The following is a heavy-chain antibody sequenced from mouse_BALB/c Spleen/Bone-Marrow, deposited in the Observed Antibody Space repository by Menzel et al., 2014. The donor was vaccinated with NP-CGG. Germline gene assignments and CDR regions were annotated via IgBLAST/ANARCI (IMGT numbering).Heavy chain of an antibody. D-gene: IGHD2-13*01. CDR3: ARGLYYVAYGPGFAY. CDR2: INSNGGTT. J-gene: IGHJ3*01. Sequence: EVNVVESGGGLVQPGGSLKLSCAASGFTFSNYGMSWVRQTPDTRLDLVATINSNGGTTYYPDSVKGRFTISRDNAKNTLYLQMSSLKSEDTAMYFCARGLYYVAYGPGFAYWGQGTLVTVSA. V-gene: IGHV5-6-3*01. CDR1: GFTFSNYG.